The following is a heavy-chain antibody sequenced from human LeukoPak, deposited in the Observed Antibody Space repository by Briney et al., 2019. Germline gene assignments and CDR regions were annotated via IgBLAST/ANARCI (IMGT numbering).Heavy chain of an antibody. CDR3: ARSYYAFWSGYAAQPADV. J-gene: IGHJ6*03. V-gene: IGHV5-51*01. CDR2: IYPGDSDT. CDR1: GYSFTRYW. D-gene: IGHD3-3*01. Sequence: GESLKISCKGSGYSFTRYWIGWVRQMPGKGLEWMGIIYPGDSDTRYSPSFQGQVTISADKSISTAYLQWSSLKASDTAIYYCARSYYAFWSGYAAQPADVWGKGTTVTVS.